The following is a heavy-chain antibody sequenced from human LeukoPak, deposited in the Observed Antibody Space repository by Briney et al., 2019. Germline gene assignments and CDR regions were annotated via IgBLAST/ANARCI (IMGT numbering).Heavy chain of an antibody. J-gene: IGHJ4*02. Sequence: GGSLRLSCAASGFTFSSYAMHWVRQAPGKGLEWVAVISYDGSNKYYADSVKGRFTISRDNSKNTLYLQMNSLRAEDTAVYYCARDPGEGFDYWGQGTQVTVSS. CDR3: ARDPGEGFDY. D-gene: IGHD7-27*01. CDR1: GFTFSSYA. V-gene: IGHV3-30*04. CDR2: ISYDGSNK.